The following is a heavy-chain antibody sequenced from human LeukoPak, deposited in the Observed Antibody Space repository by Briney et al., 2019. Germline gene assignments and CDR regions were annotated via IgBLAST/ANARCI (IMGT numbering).Heavy chain of an antibody. CDR1: GFTFSSYW. CDR2: IDTSGSYI. D-gene: IGHD3-10*01. Sequence: GGSLRLSCAASGFTFSSYWMHWVRQAPGKGLEWVSFIDTSGSYIYYGDSVKGRVTISRDNAKNSLYLQMNGLRAEDTAVYYCARGRSITLLRGVAMSDGFDVWGQGAMVTVSS. V-gene: IGHV3-21*01. J-gene: IGHJ3*01. CDR3: ARGRSITLLRGVAMSDGFDV.